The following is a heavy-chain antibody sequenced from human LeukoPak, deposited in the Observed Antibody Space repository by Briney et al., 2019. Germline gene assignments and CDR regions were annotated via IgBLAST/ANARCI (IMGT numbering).Heavy chain of an antibody. J-gene: IGHJ4*02. D-gene: IGHD2-15*01. CDR1: GFIFSDYE. CDR2: ISSSGRKI. CDR3: ARGPRDPTEYCSRGACAPTYEV. V-gene: IGHV3-48*03. Sequence: PGGSLRLSCAVSGFIFSDYEMNWVRQAPGKGLEWVSYISSSGRKIYYADSVKGRFTISRDNAKNSLHLQMNILRADDTAIYYCARGPRDPTEYCSRGACAPTYEVWGQGALVTVSS.